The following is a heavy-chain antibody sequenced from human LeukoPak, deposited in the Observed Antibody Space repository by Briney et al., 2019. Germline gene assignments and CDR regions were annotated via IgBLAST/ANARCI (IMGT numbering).Heavy chain of an antibody. V-gene: IGHV4-39*01. J-gene: IGHJ4*02. D-gene: IGHD2-2*01. CDR3: ARRPSVLVVPAYFDY. Sequence: SETLSLTCTVSGGSISSSSYYWGWIRQPPGKGLEWIGSIYYSGSTYYNPSLKSRVTISVDTSKNQFSLKLSSVIAADTAVYYCARRPSVLVVPAYFDYWGQGTLATVSS. CDR2: IYYSGST. CDR1: GGSISSSSYY.